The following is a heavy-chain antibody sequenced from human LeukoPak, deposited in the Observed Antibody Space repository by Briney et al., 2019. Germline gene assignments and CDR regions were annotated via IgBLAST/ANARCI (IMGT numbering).Heavy chain of an antibody. D-gene: IGHD3-10*01. Sequence: SETLSLTCTVSGGSISSYYWSWIRQPAGKGLEWIGRIHTSGSTNYNPSLKSRVTMSEDTSKNQFSLKLKSVTAADTAVYYCAREGLNMVRGVIPKEAWGWFDPWGQGTLVTVSS. CDR1: GGSISSYY. CDR3: AREGLNMVRGVIPKEAWGWFDP. J-gene: IGHJ5*02. V-gene: IGHV4-4*07. CDR2: IHTSGST.